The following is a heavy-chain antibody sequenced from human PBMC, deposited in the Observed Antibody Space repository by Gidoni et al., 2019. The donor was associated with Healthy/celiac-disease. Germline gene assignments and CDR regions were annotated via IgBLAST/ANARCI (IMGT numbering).Heavy chain of an antibody. J-gene: IGHJ4*02. CDR2: MNPNSGNT. D-gene: IGHD3-3*01. Sequence: QVQLVQSGAEVKKPGASVKVSCKASGYTFTSYDINWVRQATGQGLEWMGWMNPNSGNTGYAQKFQGRVTMTRNTSISTAYMELSSLRSEDTAVYYCARVAYYDFWSGYYRPYYFDYWGQGTLVTVSS. V-gene: IGHV1-8*01. CDR1: GYTFTSYD. CDR3: ARVAYYDFWSGYYRPYYFDY.